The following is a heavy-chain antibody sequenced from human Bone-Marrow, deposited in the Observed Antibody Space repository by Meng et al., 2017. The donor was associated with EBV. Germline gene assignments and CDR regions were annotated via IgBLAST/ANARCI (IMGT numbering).Heavy chain of an antibody. J-gene: IGHJ4*02. CDR2: IIPIFGTA. CDR3: ASESGRGYTPDY. Sequence: QGRRLQSGVWGKKPGSPGKVSCKASGGTFSSYAISWVRQAPGKVLEWMGGIIPIFGTANYAQKFQGRVTITADKSTSTAYMELSSLRSEDTAVYYCASESGRGYTPDYWGQGTLVTVSS. V-gene: IGHV1-69*06. CDR1: GGTFSSYA. D-gene: IGHD3-10*01.